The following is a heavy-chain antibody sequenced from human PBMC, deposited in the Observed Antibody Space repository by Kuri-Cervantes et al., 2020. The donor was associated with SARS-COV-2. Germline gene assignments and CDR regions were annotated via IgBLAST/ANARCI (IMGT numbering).Heavy chain of an antibody. CDR2: YHPDDGET. D-gene: IGHD1-1*01. V-gene: IGHV1-24*01. CDR3: VTVLTANNWDPDAFDA. CDR1: GYTLSELS. Sequence: APAKVSCKVSGYTLSELSIHWLRQPPGQGLDWMGGYHPDDGETLYAQKFQGRVTMTEDTSTGTAYMELSSLGSEDTAVYYCVTVLTANNWDPDAFDAWGQGTMVTVSS. J-gene: IGHJ3*01.